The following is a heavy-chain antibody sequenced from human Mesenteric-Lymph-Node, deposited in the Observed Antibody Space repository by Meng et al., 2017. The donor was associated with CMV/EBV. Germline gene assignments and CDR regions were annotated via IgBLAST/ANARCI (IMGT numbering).Heavy chain of an antibody. CDR3: AKDGMYYYDSSGTGMDV. CDR1: GLTFSTND. V-gene: IGHV3-48*04. J-gene: IGHJ6*02. Sequence: GESLKISCAASGLTFSTNDFNWVRQAPGKGLEWVAFISHSAGNVHYADSVKGRFTISRDNARDSLYLQMNSLRTEDTALYYCAKDGMYYYDSSGTGMDVWGQGTTVTVSS. CDR2: ISHSAGNV. D-gene: IGHD3-22*01.